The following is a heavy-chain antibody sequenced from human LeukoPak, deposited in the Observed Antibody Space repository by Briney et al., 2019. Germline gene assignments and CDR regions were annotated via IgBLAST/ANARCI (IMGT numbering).Heavy chain of an antibody. CDR1: GYTFTSYD. J-gene: IGHJ5*02. D-gene: IGHD6-13*01. CDR2: MNPNSGNT. Sequence: AAVKVSCKASGYTFTSYDINWVRQATGQGLEWMGWMNPNSGNTGYAQKFQGRVTITRNTSISTAYMELSSLRSEDTAVYYCARVGNPVRSSWYNWFDRWGQGTLVTVSS. CDR3: ARVGNPVRSSWYNWFDR. V-gene: IGHV1-8*03.